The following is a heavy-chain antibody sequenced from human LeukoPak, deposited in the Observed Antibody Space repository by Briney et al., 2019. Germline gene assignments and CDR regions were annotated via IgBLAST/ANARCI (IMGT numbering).Heavy chain of an antibody. CDR2: ISAYNGNT. D-gene: IGHD2-2*01. CDR3: ARGLVVVPAAMVFWFDP. CDR1: GYTFTSYG. V-gene: IGHV1-18*01. Sequence: ASVKVSCKASGYTFTSYGISWVRQAPGQGLEWMGWISAYNGNTNYAQKLQGRATMTTDISTSTAYMELRSLRSDDTAVYYCARGLVVVPAAMVFWFDPWGQGTLVTVSS. J-gene: IGHJ5*02.